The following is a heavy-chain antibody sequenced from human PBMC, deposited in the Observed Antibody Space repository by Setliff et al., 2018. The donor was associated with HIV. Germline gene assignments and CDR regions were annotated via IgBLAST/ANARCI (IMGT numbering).Heavy chain of an antibody. V-gene: IGHV1-18*01. CDR3: AREIGDYYDSSGYYPPTDYYYGMDV. CDR2: ISAYNGNT. Sequence: ASVKVSCKASGYAFTSYDISWVRQAPGQGLEWMGWISAYNGNTNYAQKLQGRVTMTTDTSTSTAYMELRSLRSDDTAVYYCAREIGDYYDSSGYYPPTDYYYGMDVWGQGTTVTVS. D-gene: IGHD3-22*01. J-gene: IGHJ6*02. CDR1: GYAFTSYD.